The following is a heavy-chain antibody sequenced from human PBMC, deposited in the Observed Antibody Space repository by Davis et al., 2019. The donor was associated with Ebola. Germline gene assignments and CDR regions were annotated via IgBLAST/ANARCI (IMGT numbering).Heavy chain of an antibody. V-gene: IGHV3-21*01. J-gene: IGHJ4*02. Sequence: GESLKISCAASGFTFSSYSMNWVRQAPGKGLEWVSSISSSSSYIYYADSVKGRFTISRDNAKNSLYLQMNSLRAEDTAVYYCAREITEVLDYWGQGTLVTVSS. CDR3: AREITEVLDY. D-gene: IGHD3-16*01. CDR2: ISSSSSYI. CDR1: GFTFSSYS.